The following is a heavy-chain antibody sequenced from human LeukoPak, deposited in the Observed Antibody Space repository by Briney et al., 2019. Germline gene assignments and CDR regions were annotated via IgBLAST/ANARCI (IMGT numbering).Heavy chain of an antibody. D-gene: IGHD3-22*01. CDR3: ARSDDIRGYQLDQ. CDR2: IYYSGST. Sequence: SETLSLTCTVSGGSISSSSYYWGWIRQPPGKGLEWIGSIYYSGSTYYNPSLKSRVTISVDTSKNQFSLKLNSVTAADTAVYYCARSDDIRGYQLDQWDQGTLVTVSS. V-gene: IGHV4-39*07. CDR1: GGSISSSSYY. J-gene: IGHJ4*02.